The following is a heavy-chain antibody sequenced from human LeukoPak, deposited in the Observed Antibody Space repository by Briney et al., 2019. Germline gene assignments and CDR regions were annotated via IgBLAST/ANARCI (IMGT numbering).Heavy chain of an antibody. D-gene: IGHD5-12*01. CDR3: ARDPVYSGADLDY. Sequence: ASVKVSCKASGYTFTSYGISWVRQAPGQGLEWMGWISAYSGNINYAQTFQGRVTMTTDTSTSTAYMQLRSLRSDDTAVYYCARDPVYSGADLDYWGQGTLVTVSS. CDR1: GYTFTSYG. J-gene: IGHJ4*02. V-gene: IGHV1-18*01. CDR2: ISAYSGNI.